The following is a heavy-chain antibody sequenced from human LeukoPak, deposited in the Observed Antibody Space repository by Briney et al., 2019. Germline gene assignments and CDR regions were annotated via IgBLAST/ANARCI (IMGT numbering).Heavy chain of an antibody. D-gene: IGHD6-19*01. CDR1: GGSFSGYY. CDR2: ISYSGSTN. V-gene: IGHV4-34*11. J-gene: IGHJ4*02. CDR3: ARHTTSGWYQVVY. Sequence: SETLSLTCAVYGGSFSGYYWSWIRKPPGKGLEWIGYISYSGSTNNHNPSLKSRVTISVDTSKNQFSLKLSSVTAADTAVYCCARHTTSGWYQVVYWGQGTLVTVSS.